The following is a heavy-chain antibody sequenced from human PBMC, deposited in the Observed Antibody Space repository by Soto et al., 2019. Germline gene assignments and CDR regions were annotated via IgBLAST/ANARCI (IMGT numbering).Heavy chain of an antibody. D-gene: IGHD3-10*02. CDR1: GGSISSSSYY. CDR2: IYYSGST. CDR3: AGGGLDYVHYYYGMDV. J-gene: IGHJ6*02. Sequence: ASETLSLTCTVSGGSISSSSYYWGWIRQPPGKGLEWIGSIYYSGSTYYNPSLKSRVTISVDTSKNQFSLKLSSVTAADTAVYYCAGGGLDYVHYYYGMDVWGQGTTVTVSS. V-gene: IGHV4-39*01.